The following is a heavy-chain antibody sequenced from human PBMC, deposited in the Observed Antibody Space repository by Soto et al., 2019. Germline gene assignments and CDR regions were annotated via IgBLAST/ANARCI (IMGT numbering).Heavy chain of an antibody. V-gene: IGHV1-18*01. D-gene: IGHD6-6*01. CDR2: ISGYNGNT. CDR3: AREGQLGY. J-gene: IGHJ4*02. CDR1: GYTFSNYG. Sequence: QVQLVQSGAEVKKPGASVKVSCKASGYTFSNYGFSWVRQAPGQGLEWLGWISGYNGNTKYAERLQGRATMTTDTSTRTAYMGLRSLVYDDTAVYYCAREGQLGYWGQGTPVTVSS.